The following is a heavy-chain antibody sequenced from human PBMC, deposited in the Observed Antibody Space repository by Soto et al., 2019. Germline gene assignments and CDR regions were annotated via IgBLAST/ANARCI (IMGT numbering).Heavy chain of an antibody. Sequence: EVQLLESGGGLVQPGGSLRLSCAASGFTFSSYAMSWVRQAPGKGLEWVSVVSGSAGSTYYADSVMGRFTISRDNSKNTLYLQMNSLRAEDTAVYYCAKDASSGITSFDLWGRGTLVTVSS. CDR1: GFTFSSYA. J-gene: IGHJ2*01. CDR3: AKDASSGITSFDL. CDR2: VSGSAGST. V-gene: IGHV3-23*01. D-gene: IGHD3-3*01.